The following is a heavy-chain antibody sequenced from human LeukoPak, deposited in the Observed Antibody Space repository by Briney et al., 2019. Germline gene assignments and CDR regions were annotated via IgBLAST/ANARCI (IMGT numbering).Heavy chain of an antibody. V-gene: IGHV3-9*01. Sequence: GGSLRLSCAASGFTFDDYAMHWVRQAPGKGLEWVSGISWNSGSIGYADSVKGRFTISRDNAKNSLYLQMNSLRAEDTALYYCAKDMTGIAVAGTGSQIDYWGQGTLVTVSS. J-gene: IGHJ4*02. D-gene: IGHD6-19*01. CDR1: GFTFDDYA. CDR2: ISWNSGSI. CDR3: AKDMTGIAVAGTGSQIDY.